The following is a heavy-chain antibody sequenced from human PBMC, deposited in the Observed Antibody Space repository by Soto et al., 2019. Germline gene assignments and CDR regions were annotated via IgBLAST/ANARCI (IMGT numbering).Heavy chain of an antibody. Sequence: QVQLVQSGAEVKKPGASVKVSCKASGYTFTSYDINWVRQATGQGLEWMGWMNPNSGNTGYAQKFKGRVTMTRNTSISKAYMELSSLRSEDTAVYYCARGGDPRVGYYYGMDVWGQGTTVTVSS. CDR1: GYTFTSYD. CDR3: ARGGDPRVGYYYGMDV. CDR2: MNPNSGNT. D-gene: IGHD1-26*01. J-gene: IGHJ6*02. V-gene: IGHV1-8*01.